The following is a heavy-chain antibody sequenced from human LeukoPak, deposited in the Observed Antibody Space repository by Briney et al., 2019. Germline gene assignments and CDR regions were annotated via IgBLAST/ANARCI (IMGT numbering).Heavy chain of an antibody. J-gene: IGHJ4*02. V-gene: IGHV3-15*01. CDR1: GFTFSSYE. CDR3: TTDQYYYDSRDQTDY. Sequence: PGGSLRLSCAASGFTFSSYEIQWVRQAPGKGLEWVGRIKSKTDGGTTDYAAPVKGRFTISRDDSKNTLYLQMNSLKTEDTAVYYCTTDQYYYDSRDQTDYWGQGTLVTVSS. CDR2: IKSKTDGGTT. D-gene: IGHD3-22*01.